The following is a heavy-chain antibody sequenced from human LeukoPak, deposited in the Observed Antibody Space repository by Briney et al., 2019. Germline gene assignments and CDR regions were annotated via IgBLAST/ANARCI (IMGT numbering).Heavy chain of an antibody. CDR3: ARHDGDGYNNFDY. V-gene: IGHV4-30-2*01. CDR2: IYHSGST. CDR1: GGSISSGGYS. Sequence: SETLSLTCAVSGGSISSGGYSWSWIRQPPGKGLEWIGYIYHSGSTYYNPSLESRVTISVDRSKNQFSLKLSSVTAADTAVYYCARHDGDGYNNFDYWGQGTLVTVSS. J-gene: IGHJ4*02. D-gene: IGHD5-24*01.